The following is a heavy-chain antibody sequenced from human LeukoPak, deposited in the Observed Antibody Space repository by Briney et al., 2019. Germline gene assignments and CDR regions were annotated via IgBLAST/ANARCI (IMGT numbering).Heavy chain of an antibody. V-gene: IGHV4-59*01. J-gene: IGHJ5*02. CDR3: ARDRDYGDYPNWFDP. Sequence: SETLSLTCTVSGGSISSYYWSWIRQPPGKGLEWVGYIYYSGSTNYNPSLKSRVTISVDTSKNQFSLKLSSVTVADTAVYYCARDRDYGDYPNWFDPWGQGTLVTVS. D-gene: IGHD4-17*01. CDR1: GGSISSYY. CDR2: IYYSGST.